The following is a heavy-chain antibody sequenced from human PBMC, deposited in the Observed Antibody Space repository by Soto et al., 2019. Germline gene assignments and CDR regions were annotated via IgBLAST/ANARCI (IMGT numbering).Heavy chain of an antibody. V-gene: IGHV4-30-4*01. CDR3: ARGIVRGGVDI. J-gene: IGHJ3*02. CDR1: GGSMSENDYY. CDR2: IYGTWTT. Sequence: QVQLQAAGPGLVRPSQTLSLTCTVAGGSMSENDYYWSWLRQSPGQGLQWIGYIYGTWTTSYSPSLKSRVTMSADTSRIQFSLKLTSVTAADTALYFCARGIVRGGVDIRGQGTLVT. D-gene: IGHD3-10*02.